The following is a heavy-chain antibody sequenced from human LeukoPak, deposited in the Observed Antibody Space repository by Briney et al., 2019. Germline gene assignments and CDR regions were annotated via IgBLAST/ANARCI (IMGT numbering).Heavy chain of an antibody. CDR1: GYTFVAYY. CDR2: IRPMTGDT. J-gene: IGHJ5*02. V-gene: IGHV1-2*02. Sequence: ASVKVSCKASGYTFVAYYIHWVRQAPGQGLEWLGYIRPMTGDTNYAQKFQDRVTFSMDTSTATAYMELRSLRSEDTAFYYCGRGVRSFDPWGQGTLVTVSS. CDR3: GRGVRSFDP.